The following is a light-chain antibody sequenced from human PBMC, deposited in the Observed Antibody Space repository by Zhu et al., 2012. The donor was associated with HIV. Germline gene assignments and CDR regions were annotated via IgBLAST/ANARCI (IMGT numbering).Light chain of an antibody. CDR2: SIS. CDR3: LQDHDYPFT. V-gene: IGKV1-6*01. J-gene: IGKJ2*01. Sequence: AIQMTQSPSSLSASVGDRIIITCRASQGVGNDLGWYRQKPGRAPKLLIYSISTLQNGVPSRFSGSGSGTDFTLTITSLQPEDFATYYCLQDHDYPFTFGQGTNLERK. CDR1: QGVGND.